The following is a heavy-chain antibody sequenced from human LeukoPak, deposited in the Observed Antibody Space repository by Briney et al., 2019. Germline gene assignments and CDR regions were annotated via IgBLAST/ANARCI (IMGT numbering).Heavy chain of an antibody. D-gene: IGHD1-26*01. J-gene: IGHJ4*02. CDR1: GFTFSSYA. CDR2: ISGNGRNT. Sequence: GGSLRLSCAASGFTFSSYAMSWVRQAPGKGLEWVSDISGNGRNTYYADSVKGRFTISRDNAKNTLYLQMNSLRAEDTAVYYCARDQSIAGPTTADYWGQGTLVTVSS. V-gene: IGHV3-23*01. CDR3: ARDQSIAGPTTADY.